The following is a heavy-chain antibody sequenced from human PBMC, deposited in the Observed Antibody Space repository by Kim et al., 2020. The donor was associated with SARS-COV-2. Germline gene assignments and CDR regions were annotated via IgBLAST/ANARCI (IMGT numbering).Heavy chain of an antibody. J-gene: IGHJ1*01. CDR1: GFTFSSYS. CDR3: ARDAITMRLGDFQH. CDR2: ISSSSSYI. Sequence: GGSLRLSCAASGFTFSSYSMNWVRQAPGKGLEWVSSISSSSSYIYYADSVKGRFTISRDNAKNSLYLQMNSLRAEDTAVYYCARDAITMRLGDFQHWGQGTLVTVSS. D-gene: IGHD3-22*01. V-gene: IGHV3-21*01.